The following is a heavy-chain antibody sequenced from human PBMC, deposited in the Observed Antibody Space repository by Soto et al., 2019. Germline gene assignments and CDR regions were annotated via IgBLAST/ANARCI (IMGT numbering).Heavy chain of an antibody. CDR3: ARGGSWYNDS. J-gene: IGHJ4*02. Sequence: EVQVVDSGGGLVQPGGSLRLSCVASGFTFSISWMTWVRQAPGKGLEWVANIKQDGSEKYYVASVKGRFTISRDNAKNSLYLQMNPLRAEDTAVYYCARGGSWYNDSWGQGTLVTVSS. CDR1: GFTFSISW. CDR2: IKQDGSEK. D-gene: IGHD6-13*01. V-gene: IGHV3-7*04.